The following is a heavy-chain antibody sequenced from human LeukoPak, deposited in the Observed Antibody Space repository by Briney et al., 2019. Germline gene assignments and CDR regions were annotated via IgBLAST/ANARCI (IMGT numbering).Heavy chain of an antibody. J-gene: IGHJ4*02. Sequence: SETLSLTCTVSGGSISSYYWSWIRQPPGKGLEWIGFIFYSGSTNYNPSVKSRVTISVDTSKNQFSLKLRCVTAADTAVYYCAREDGYNSPYYFDYWGQGTLVTVSS. D-gene: IGHD5-24*01. CDR2: IFYSGST. CDR1: GGSISSYY. V-gene: IGHV4-59*01. CDR3: AREDGYNSPYYFDY.